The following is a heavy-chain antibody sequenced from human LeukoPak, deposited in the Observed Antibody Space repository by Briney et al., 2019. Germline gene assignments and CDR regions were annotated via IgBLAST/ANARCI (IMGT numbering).Heavy chain of an antibody. CDR3: ARETVAGNYYYYYMDV. CDR2: IYSGGST. J-gene: IGHJ6*03. Sequence: PGGSLRLSCAASGFTVSSNYMSWVRQAPGKGLEWVSVIYSGGSTYYADSVKGRFTISRDNSKNTLYLQMNSLRAEDTAVYYCARETVAGNYYYYYMDVWGKGTTVTVSS. CDR1: GFTVSSNY. D-gene: IGHD6-19*01. V-gene: IGHV3-66*02.